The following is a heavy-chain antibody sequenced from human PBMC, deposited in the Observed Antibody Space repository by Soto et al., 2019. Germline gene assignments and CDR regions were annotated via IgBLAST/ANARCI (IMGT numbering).Heavy chain of an antibody. CDR3: ARKRYDILTGYYDTDY. V-gene: IGHV3-11*03. D-gene: IGHD3-9*01. CDR1: GFTFSDYY. Sequence: PGGSLRLSCAASGFTFSDYYMSWIRQAPGKGLEWVSHISSSSSYTNYGDSVKGRFTISRDNAKNSLYLQMNSLRAEDTAVYYCARKRYDILTGYYDTDYWGQGT. J-gene: IGHJ4*02. CDR2: ISSSSSYT.